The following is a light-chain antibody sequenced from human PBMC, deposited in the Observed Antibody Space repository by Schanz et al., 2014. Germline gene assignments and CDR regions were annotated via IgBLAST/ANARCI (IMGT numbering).Light chain of an antibody. CDR2: GAS. CDR3: QQRSNWPLT. CDR1: QTVNSKF. Sequence: EIVLTQSPGTLSLSPGERATLSCRASQTVNSKFLAWYQQRPGQSPRVLIYGASTRATGVPDRFSGSGSGTDFTLTISSLEPEDFALYYCQQRSNWPLTFGGGTKVEIK. V-gene: IGKV3D-20*02. J-gene: IGKJ4*01.